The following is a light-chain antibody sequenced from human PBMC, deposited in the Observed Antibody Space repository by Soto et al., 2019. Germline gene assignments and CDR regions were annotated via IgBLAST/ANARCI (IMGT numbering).Light chain of an antibody. CDR1: QNVSSN. J-gene: IGKJ4*01. Sequence: EIVMTQSPATLSVSPGERATLSCRASQNVSSNLAWYQQKPGQAPRLLIYAASTRATGIPARFSGSGSGTEFILTISSLQSEDFAVYYCQQYNNWPPLTFGGGTKVEIK. CDR3: QQYNNWPPLT. V-gene: IGKV3-15*01. CDR2: AAS.